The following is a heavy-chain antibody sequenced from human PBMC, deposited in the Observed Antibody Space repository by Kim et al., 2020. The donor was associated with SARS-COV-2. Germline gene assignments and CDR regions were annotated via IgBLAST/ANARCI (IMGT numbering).Heavy chain of an antibody. CDR2: IYYSGRT. CDR3: ARARRPIFGVVAGGMDV. D-gene: IGHD3-3*01. Sequence: SETLSLTCTVSGGSISSGGYYLSWIRQHPGKGLEWIGYIYYSGRTYYNPSLKSRVTISVDTSKNQFSLKLSSVTAADTAVDYCARARRPIFGVVAGGMDV. V-gene: IGHV4-31*03. J-gene: IGHJ6*01. CDR1: GGSISSGGYY.